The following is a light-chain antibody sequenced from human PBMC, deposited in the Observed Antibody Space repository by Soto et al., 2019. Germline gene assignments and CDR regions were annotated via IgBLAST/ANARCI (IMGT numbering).Light chain of an antibody. CDR1: QSVSTY. J-gene: IGKJ1*01. CDR2: SAI. CDR3: QHTFRSPRR. Sequence: DIQLTQSPPSLSASVGDTVTITCRAGQSVSTYLNWYQQRPGKAPSLLIYSAISLQSGVPSRFSGSGSGTDFTLTIRNLQPEDFAIYYCQHTFRSPRRFGQGTKVDFK. V-gene: IGKV1-39*01.